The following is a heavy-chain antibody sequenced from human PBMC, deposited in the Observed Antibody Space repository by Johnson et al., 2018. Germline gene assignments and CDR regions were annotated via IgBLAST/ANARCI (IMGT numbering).Heavy chain of an antibody. CDR2: XXXXXXXX. Sequence: VQLVQSGAEVKKPGASVKXSCKASGYNLTRSYLHFVRQAPGQGLEWLGXXXXXXXXXXXXXXVRVTNTLIRDTSTNTFFVYMSSLTSEETALYFFASYGVGFDIWGQGTKITVSP. J-gene: IGHJ3*02. CDR3: ASYGVGFDI. CDR1: GYNLTRSY. D-gene: IGHD3-10*01. V-gene: IGHV1-46*01.